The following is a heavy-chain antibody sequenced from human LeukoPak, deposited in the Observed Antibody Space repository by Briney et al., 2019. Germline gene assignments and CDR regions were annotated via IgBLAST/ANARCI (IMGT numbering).Heavy chain of an antibody. D-gene: IGHD3-10*01. CDR3: ARDPAATYASGTKYFDY. CDR2: MKQEGGEK. Sequence: GGSLRLSCAASGFTFSSYWMTWVRQAPGKGLEWVANMKQEGGEKYYVDSVKGRFTISRDNAKNSLYLQMNSLSAEDTAVYYCARDPAATYASGTKYFDYWGQGTLVTVSS. CDR1: GFTFSSYW. J-gene: IGHJ4*02. V-gene: IGHV3-7*01.